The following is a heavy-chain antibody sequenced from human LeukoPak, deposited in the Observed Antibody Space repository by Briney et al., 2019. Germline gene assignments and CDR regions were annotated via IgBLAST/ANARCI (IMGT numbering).Heavy chain of an antibody. V-gene: IGHV4-59*13. J-gene: IGHJ6*02. Sequence: SETLSLTCTVSGGSISSYYGSWIRQPTGKGLEWIGYSYYSGSTNYNPSLKSRVPISVDTSTHQSSLKLSSVTAADTGVYYCAGEVGESLYYYYGMDVWGQGTTVTVSS. D-gene: IGHD3-10*01. CDR2: SYYSGST. CDR1: GGSISSYY. CDR3: AGEVGESLYYYYGMDV.